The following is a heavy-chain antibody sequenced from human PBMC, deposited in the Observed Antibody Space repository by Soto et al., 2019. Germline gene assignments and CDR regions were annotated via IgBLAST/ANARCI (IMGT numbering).Heavy chain of an antibody. V-gene: IGHV3-11*01. Sequence: GGSLRLSCAASGFTFSDYYMSWIRQAPGKGLEWVSYISSSGITIYYADSVKGRFTISRDNAKNSLYLQMNSLRAEDTAVYYCAPPVWGSWFDPWGQGTLVTVSS. J-gene: IGHJ5*02. CDR1: GFTFSDYY. D-gene: IGHD3-16*01. CDR3: APPVWGSWFDP. CDR2: ISSSGITI.